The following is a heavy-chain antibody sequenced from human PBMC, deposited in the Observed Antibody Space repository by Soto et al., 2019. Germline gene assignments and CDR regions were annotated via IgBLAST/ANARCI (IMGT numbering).Heavy chain of an antibody. Sequence: GGSLRLSCAASGFTFSSYAMSWVRQAPGKGLEWVSAISGSGGSTYYADSVKGRFTISRDNSKNTLYLQMNSLRAEDTAVYYCAKDWEFGVPADDAFDIWGQGTMVTGSS. CDR2: ISGSGGST. V-gene: IGHV3-23*01. CDR1: GFTFSSYA. CDR3: AKDWEFGVPADDAFDI. J-gene: IGHJ3*02. D-gene: IGHD2-2*01.